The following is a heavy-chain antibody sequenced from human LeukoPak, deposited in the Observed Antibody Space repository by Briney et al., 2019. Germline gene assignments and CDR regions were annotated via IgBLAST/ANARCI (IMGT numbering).Heavy chain of an antibody. V-gene: IGHV4-59*11. CDR1: GGSISGHY. J-gene: IGHJ4*02. CDR3: ARASFSGSYFNFDY. Sequence: SETLSLTCTVSGGSISGHYWSWIRQPPGKGLECFGYIYYTGSSKYNPSLKGRVTMSVDTSENQLSLELTSVTAADTAVYYCARASFSGSYFNFDYWGQGILVTVSS. D-gene: IGHD1-26*01. CDR2: IYYTGSS.